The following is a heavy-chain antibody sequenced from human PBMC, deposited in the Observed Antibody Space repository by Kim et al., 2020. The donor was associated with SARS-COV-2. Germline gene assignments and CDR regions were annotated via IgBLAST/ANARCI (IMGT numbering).Heavy chain of an antibody. V-gene: IGHV3-30-3*01. D-gene: IGHD6-19*01. J-gene: IGHJ4*02. CDR1: GFTFSSYA. CDR2: ISYDGSNK. CDR3: ARVRRGWYFSGFDY. Sequence: GGSLRLSCAASGFTFSSYAMHWVRQAPGKGLEWVAVISYDGSNKYYADSVKGRFTISRDNSKNTLYLQMNSLRAEDTAVYYRARVRRGWYFSGFDYWGQG.